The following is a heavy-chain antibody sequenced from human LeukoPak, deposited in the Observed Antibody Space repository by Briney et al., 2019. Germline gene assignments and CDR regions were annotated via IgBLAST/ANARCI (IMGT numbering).Heavy chain of an antibody. D-gene: IGHD1-26*01. CDR3: ARVLGIVGATYDY. J-gene: IGHJ4*02. V-gene: IGHV3-48*04. CDR2: ISSSSSTI. Sequence: GGSLRLSCAASGFTFSSYSMNWVRQAPGKGLEWVSYISSSSSTIYYADSVKGRFTISRDNAKNSLYLQMNSLRAEDTAVYYCARVLGIVGATYDYWGQGTLVTVSS. CDR1: GFTFSSYS.